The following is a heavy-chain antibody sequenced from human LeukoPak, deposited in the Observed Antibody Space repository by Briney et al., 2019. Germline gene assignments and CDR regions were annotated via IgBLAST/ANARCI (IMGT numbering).Heavy chain of an antibody. CDR1: GGSFSGYY. D-gene: IGHD3-22*01. J-gene: IGHJ6*03. Sequence: SETLSLTCAVYGGSFSGYYWSWIRQPPGKGLEWIGEINHSGSTNYNPSLKSRVTISVDTSKNQFSLKLSSVTAADTAVYYCARGTPSTFYYYDSSGYYWNYYYMDVWGKGTTVTVSS. CDR3: ARGTPSTFYYYDSSGYYWNYYYMDV. CDR2: INHSGST. V-gene: IGHV4-34*01.